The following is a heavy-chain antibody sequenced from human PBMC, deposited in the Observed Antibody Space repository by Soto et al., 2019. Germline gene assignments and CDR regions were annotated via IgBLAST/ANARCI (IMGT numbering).Heavy chain of an antibody. Sequence: QVQLLESGPGLVKPSQTLSLICNVSGASISSGGYYWSWIRQRPGGGLEWLGFIYYSGISNDNPSLKRRATISVDTSKNQFSLKLISVTAADTAVYYCARNEWIQLWFDYWGQGALVTVS. CDR2: IYYSGIS. V-gene: IGHV4-31*03. J-gene: IGHJ4*02. CDR3: ARNEWIQLWFDY. CDR1: GASISSGGYY. D-gene: IGHD5-18*01.